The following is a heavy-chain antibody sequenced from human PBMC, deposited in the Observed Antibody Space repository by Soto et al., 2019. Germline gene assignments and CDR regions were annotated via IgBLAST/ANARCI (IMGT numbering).Heavy chain of an antibody. Sequence: LRLSCAASGFTFNIYGMHWVRQAPDKGLEWVALISYDGSNQYYADSVKGRFTISRDNSKNTLFLQMNSLRADDTAVYYCAKDQASGQGSFDSWGQGTLVTVSS. CDR1: GFTFNIYG. V-gene: IGHV3-30*18. CDR2: ISYDGSNQ. CDR3: AKDQASGQGSFDS. J-gene: IGHJ4*02.